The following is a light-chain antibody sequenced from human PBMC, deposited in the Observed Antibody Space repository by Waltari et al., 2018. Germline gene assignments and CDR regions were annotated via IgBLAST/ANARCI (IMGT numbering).Light chain of an antibody. CDR1: SLRTYY. J-gene: IGLJ2*01. CDR2: DKN. Sequence: SSELTQDPAVSVAMGQTVRSTCQGDSLRTYYASWYQQRPGQAPVLVMYDKNNRPSGVPDRFSGSSSDNTASLTITGAQAEDEASYYCHSRDASGVGGSFGGGTQLTVL. CDR3: HSRDASGVGGS. V-gene: IGLV3-19*01.